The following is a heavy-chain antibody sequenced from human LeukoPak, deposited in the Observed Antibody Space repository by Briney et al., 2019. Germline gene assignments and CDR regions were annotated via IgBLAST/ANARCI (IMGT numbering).Heavy chain of an antibody. Sequence: GESLKISCKGSGYTFTSYWIAWVRQMPGKGLEWMGLIHPGDSDTRYSPSFQGQVTISVDKSISTAYLQWSSLKASDTAMYYCARHISGGDVVVVPAAIPYDYWGQGTLVTVSS. CDR2: IHPGDSDT. CDR1: GYTFTSYW. D-gene: IGHD2-2*02. J-gene: IGHJ4*02. CDR3: ARHISGGDVVVVPAAIPYDY. V-gene: IGHV5-51*01.